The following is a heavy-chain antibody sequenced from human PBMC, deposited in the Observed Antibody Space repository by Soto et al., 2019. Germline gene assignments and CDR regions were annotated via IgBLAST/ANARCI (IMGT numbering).Heavy chain of an antibody. CDR3: ARDLDYCSGGSCYYFDY. V-gene: IGHV6-1*01. CDR1: GDSVSSNSAA. CDR2: TYYRSKWYN. J-gene: IGHJ4*02. D-gene: IGHD2-15*01. Sequence: SQTLSLTCAISGDSVSSNSAAWNWIRPSPSRGLEWLGRTYYRSKWYNDYAVSVKSRITINPDTSKNQFSLQLNSVTPEDTAVYYCARDLDYCSGGSCYYFDYWGQGTLVTVSS.